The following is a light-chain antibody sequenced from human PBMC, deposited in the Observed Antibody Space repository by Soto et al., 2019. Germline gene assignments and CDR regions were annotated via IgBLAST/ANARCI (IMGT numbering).Light chain of an antibody. CDR2: GAS. Sequence: EIVMTQSPATLSVSPGERATLSCRASQSVSSNLAWYQQKPGQAPRLLIYGASTRATGIPARFSGSGSGTEFTLPIRSLQSEDFAVYYCQQYNNWPRTFGQGTKGDSK. V-gene: IGKV3-15*01. J-gene: IGKJ1*01. CDR1: QSVSSN. CDR3: QQYNNWPRT.